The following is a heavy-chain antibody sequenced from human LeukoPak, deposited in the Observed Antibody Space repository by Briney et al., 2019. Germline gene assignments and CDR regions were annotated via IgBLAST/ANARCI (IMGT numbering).Heavy chain of an antibody. CDR2: INPSGGST. D-gene: IGHD6-13*01. J-gene: IGHJ4*02. V-gene: IGHV1-46*01. CDR3: ARGRGGSWISSSWLVDY. Sequence: ASVKVSCKASGYTFTSYYMHWVRQAPGQGLEWMGIINPSGGSTSYAQKFQGRVPMTRDTSISTAYMELSRLRSDDTAVYYCARGRGGSWISSSWLVDYWGRGTLVTVSS. CDR1: GYTFTSYY.